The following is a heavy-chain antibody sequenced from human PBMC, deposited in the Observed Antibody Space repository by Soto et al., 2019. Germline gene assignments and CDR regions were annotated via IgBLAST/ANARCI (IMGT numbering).Heavy chain of an antibody. CDR3: ARDDDEDFGYDLDYFVF. CDR1: GFTFDNYA. CDR2: INWNSVTF. Sequence: EVQLVESGGGLVQPGRSLRLYCAASGFTFDNYAMHWVRQGPGKGLEWVSGINWNSVTFDYADSVKGRFTISRDNAKNSLYLQMDSLRHEDTGFYYWARDDDEDFGYDLDYFVFWGRGTLV. D-gene: IGHD5-12*01. V-gene: IGHV3-9*01. J-gene: IGHJ4*02.